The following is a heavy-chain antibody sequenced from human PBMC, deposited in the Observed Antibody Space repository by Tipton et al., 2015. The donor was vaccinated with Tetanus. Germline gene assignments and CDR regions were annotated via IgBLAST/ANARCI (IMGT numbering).Heavy chain of an antibody. CDR1: GDSIRSEDYY. CDR2: IYYSGST. CDR3: ARLTCSSPSCYYYYYYYVDV. Sequence: TLSLTCSVSGDSIRSEDYYWGWIRQSPGKGLEWLGYIYYSGSTYNNPPLKSRVSISLDASKNQFSLSLNSGTAADSATYYCARLTCSSPSCYYYYYYYVDVWGTGTAVAVSS. J-gene: IGHJ6*03. D-gene: IGHD2-2*01. V-gene: IGHV4-30-4*01.